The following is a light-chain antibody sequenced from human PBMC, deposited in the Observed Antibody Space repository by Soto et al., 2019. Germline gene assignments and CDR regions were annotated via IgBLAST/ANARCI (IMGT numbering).Light chain of an antibody. CDR1: QSISTR. Sequence: DIQMTQSPSTVSASVGDTVTITCRASQSISTRLVWYQQKAGKAPKVLIYDASRLESGVPSRFSGSGSGTEFTLTISRLQPDDFASYYCQQYDSYSWTFGQGTKVEI. CDR2: DAS. V-gene: IGKV1-5*01. J-gene: IGKJ1*01. CDR3: QQYDSYSWT.